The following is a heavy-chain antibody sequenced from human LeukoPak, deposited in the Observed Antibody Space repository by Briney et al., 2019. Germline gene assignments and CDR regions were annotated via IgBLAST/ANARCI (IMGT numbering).Heavy chain of an antibody. V-gene: IGHV4-34*01. CDR3: ARKFTSMVRGVITFD. Sequence: PSETLSLTCAVYGGSFSGYYCSWIRQPPGKGLEGIGEINHSGSTNYNPSLTSRVTISVDTTKNQCSLKLSSVTAADTAVYYCARKFTSMVRGVITFDWGQGTLVTVSS. CDR1: GGSFSGYY. D-gene: IGHD3-10*01. J-gene: IGHJ4*02. CDR2: INHSGST.